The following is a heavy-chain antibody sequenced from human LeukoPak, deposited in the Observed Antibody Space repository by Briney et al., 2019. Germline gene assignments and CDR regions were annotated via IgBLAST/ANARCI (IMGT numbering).Heavy chain of an antibody. CDR2: IYYSGST. V-gene: IGHV4-30-4*01. CDR3: ARDEAMVNAVGFDP. D-gene: IGHD5-18*01. J-gene: IGHJ5*02. CDR1: GGSISSGDYY. Sequence: NASETLSLTCTVSGGSISSGDYYWSWIRQPPGKGLEWIGYIYYSGSTYYNPSLKSRVTISVDTSKNQFSLKLSSVTAADTAVYYCARDEAMVNAVGFDPWGQGTLVTVSS.